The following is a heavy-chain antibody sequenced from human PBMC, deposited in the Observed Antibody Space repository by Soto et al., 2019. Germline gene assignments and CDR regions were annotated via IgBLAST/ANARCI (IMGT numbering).Heavy chain of an antibody. CDR1: GFTFSTYA. CDR2: ISGSGGST. Sequence: EAQLLESGGALVQPGGSLRLSCAASGFTFSTYAMSWVRQAPGKGLKWVSAISGSGGSTYYADSVKGGFTISRDNSKNTLYLQMNSLRAEDTAVYYCALQQAVAGTTNWFDPWGKGTLVTVSS. J-gene: IGHJ5*02. CDR3: ALQQAVAGTTNWFDP. D-gene: IGHD6-19*01. V-gene: IGHV3-23*01.